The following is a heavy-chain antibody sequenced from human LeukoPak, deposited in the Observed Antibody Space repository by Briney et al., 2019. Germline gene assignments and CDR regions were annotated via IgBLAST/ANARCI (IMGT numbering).Heavy chain of an antibody. CDR2: IDSVGTS. V-gene: IGHV4-4*07. Sequence: SETLSLTCIVSGGSINKYFWNWIRQPAGKGLERIGRIDSVGTSNYNPSLRGRVTMSVDTSKSHFSLEVTSMTAADTAMYYCARVCGSATNYRLCGFDVWGQGTVVTVSS. D-gene: IGHD3-10*01. CDR1: GGSINKYF. CDR3: ARVCGSATNYRLCGFDV. J-gene: IGHJ3*01.